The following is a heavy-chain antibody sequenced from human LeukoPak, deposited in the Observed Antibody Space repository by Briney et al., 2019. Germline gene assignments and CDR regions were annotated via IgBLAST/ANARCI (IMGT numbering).Heavy chain of an antibody. J-gene: IGHJ6*03. CDR2: ISYDGSNK. V-gene: IGHV3-30*04. CDR1: GFTFSSYA. Sequence: GGSLRLSCAASGFTFSSYAMLWVRQAPGKGLEWVAVISYDGSNKYYAASVKGRFTIFRDNSKNTLYLQMKSLRAEDTAVYYCAKVGGYEAQYYYYYLDVWGKGTTVTISS. D-gene: IGHD5-12*01. CDR3: AKVGGYEAQYYYYYLDV.